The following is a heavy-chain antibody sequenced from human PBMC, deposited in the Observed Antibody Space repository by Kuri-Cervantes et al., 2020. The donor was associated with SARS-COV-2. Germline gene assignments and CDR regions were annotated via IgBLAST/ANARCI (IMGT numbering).Heavy chain of an antibody. Sequence: GESLKISCAASGFTFSNAWVSWVRQAPGKGLEWVGRIKSKTDGGTTDYAAPVKGRFTISRDDSKNTLYLQMNSLRAEDTAVYYCARDRELGTRGTNWFDPWGQGTLVTVSS. J-gene: IGHJ5*02. CDR3: ARDRELGTRGTNWFDP. CDR1: GFTFSNAW. D-gene: IGHD7-27*01. V-gene: IGHV3-15*01. CDR2: IKSKTDGGTT.